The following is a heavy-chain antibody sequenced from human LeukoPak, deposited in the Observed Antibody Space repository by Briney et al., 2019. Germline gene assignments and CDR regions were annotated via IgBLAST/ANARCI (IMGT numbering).Heavy chain of an antibody. CDR1: RYIFSTYW. J-gene: IGHJ4*02. D-gene: IGHD3-10*01. Sequence: GESLKISCKGSRYIFSTYWITWVRQMPGKGLEWMGRIDPSDSYTNYSPPFQGHVTISADKATSTVYLQWSSLKASDTAMYFCARVPSPGAIIIFDYWGQGTLVTVSS. CDR2: IDPSDSYT. V-gene: IGHV5-10-1*01. CDR3: ARVPSPGAIIIFDY.